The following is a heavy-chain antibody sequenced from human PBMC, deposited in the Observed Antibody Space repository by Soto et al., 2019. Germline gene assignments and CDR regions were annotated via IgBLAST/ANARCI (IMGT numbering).Heavy chain of an antibody. CDR3: ARDGSGSYFTFLDY. J-gene: IGHJ4*02. CDR2: ISAYNGNT. Sequence: GASVKVSCKASGYTFTSYGISWVRQAPGQGLEWMGWISAYNGNTNYAQKLQGRVTMTTDTSTSTAYMELRSLRSEDTAVYYCARDGSGSYFTFLDYWGQGTLVTVSS. CDR1: GYTFTSYG. D-gene: IGHD1-26*01. V-gene: IGHV1-18*01.